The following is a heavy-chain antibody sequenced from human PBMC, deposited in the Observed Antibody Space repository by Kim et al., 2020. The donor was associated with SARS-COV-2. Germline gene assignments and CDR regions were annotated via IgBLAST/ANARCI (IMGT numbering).Heavy chain of an antibody. J-gene: IGHJ2*01. Sequence: GGSLRLSCAASGFTFGTYSMNWVRQAPGKGLEWVSYISGRDSTKYYAGSVKGRFTISRDNAKNSVYLQMDSLRDEDTAVYYCARDGGSAWY. D-gene: IGHD6-19*01. V-gene: IGHV3-48*02. CDR3: ARDGGSAWY. CDR1: GFTFGTYS. CDR2: ISGRDSTK.